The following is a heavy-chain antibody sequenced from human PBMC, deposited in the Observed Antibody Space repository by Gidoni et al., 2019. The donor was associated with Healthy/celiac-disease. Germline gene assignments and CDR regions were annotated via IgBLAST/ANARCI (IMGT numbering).Heavy chain of an antibody. CDR2: ISSSSSTI. CDR1: GFTFSSYS. V-gene: IGHV3-48*02. J-gene: IGHJ4*02. Sequence: EVQLVESGGGLVQPGGSLRLSCAASGFTFSSYSMNWVRQAPGKGLEWVSYISSSSSTIYYADSVKGRFTISRDNAKNSLYLQMNSLRDEDTAVYYCAREASGETYYYDSSGSFDYWGQGTLVTVSS. D-gene: IGHD3-22*01. CDR3: AREASGETYYYDSSGSFDY.